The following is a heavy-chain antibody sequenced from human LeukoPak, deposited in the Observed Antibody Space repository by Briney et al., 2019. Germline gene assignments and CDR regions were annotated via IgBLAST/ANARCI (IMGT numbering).Heavy chain of an antibody. D-gene: IGHD6-13*01. J-gene: IGHJ4*02. Sequence: ASVEVSCKASGYTFTGYYMHWVRQAPGQGLEWMGWINPNSGGTNYAQKFQGRVTMTRDTSISTAYMELSSLRSEDTAVYYCARGHRRIAAAGTEGDYWGQGTLVTVSS. CDR1: GYTFTGYY. CDR2: INPNSGGT. V-gene: IGHV1-2*02. CDR3: ARGHRRIAAAGTEGDY.